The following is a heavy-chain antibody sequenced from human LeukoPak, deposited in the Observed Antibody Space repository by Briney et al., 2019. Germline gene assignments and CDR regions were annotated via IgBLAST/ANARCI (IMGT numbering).Heavy chain of an antibody. CDR3: ATGSIVYDF. D-gene: IGHD1-26*01. V-gene: IGHV1-24*01. CDR2: FDPERGET. J-gene: IGHJ4*02. CDR1: GHSLTKFS. Sequence: ASVKVSCKVSGHSLTKFSMEWVRQAPGKGREWMGGFDPERGETIHAQKFQGRFTMTEETSTDTAYMELNSLTSEDTAVYYCATGSIVYDFWGQGTLVTVSS.